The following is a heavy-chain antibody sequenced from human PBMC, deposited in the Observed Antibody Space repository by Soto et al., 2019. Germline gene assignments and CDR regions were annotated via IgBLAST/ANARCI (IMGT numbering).Heavy chain of an antibody. V-gene: IGHV4-59*08. CDR2: IYYSGST. D-gene: IGHD3-10*01. J-gene: IGHJ3*02. CDR1: GGSISSYY. Sequence: SETLSLTCTVSGGSISSYYWSWIRQPPGKGLEWIGYIYYSGSTNYNPSLKSRVTISVDTSKNQFSLKLSSVTAADTAVYYCARGLGLPRRYYYGSGSYYKNSGAFDIWGQGTMVTVSS. CDR3: ARGLGLPRRYYYGSGSYYKNSGAFDI.